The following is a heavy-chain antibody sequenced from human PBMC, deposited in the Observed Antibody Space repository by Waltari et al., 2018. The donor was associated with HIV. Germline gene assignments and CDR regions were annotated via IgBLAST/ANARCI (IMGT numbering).Heavy chain of an antibody. J-gene: IGHJ6*02. CDR2: INPNSGGT. CDR3: AREGARMTTMIYYYYGMDV. D-gene: IGHD4-4*01. Sequence: QVQLVQSGAEVKKPGASVKVSCKASGYTFTGYYMHWVRQAPGQGLEWMGRINPNSGGTNYAKQFKGRVTMTRDTSISTAYMELIRLRSDDTAVYYCAREGARMTTMIYYYYGMDVWGQGTTVTVSS. V-gene: IGHV1-2*06. CDR1: GYTFTGYY.